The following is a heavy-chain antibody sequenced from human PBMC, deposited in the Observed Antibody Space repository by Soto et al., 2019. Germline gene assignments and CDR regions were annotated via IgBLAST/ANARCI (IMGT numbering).Heavy chain of an antibody. CDR1: GGSVRDGSYY. D-gene: IGHD3-10*01. Sequence: SETLSLTCTVSGGSVRDGSYYWAWLRQPPGKGLEWIGHIYHSGSTIYNPSLKSRVTISIDTSKSQFSLNLNSMTAADTAVYYCARGPFHYYGSGSYLNWFDPWGQGTLVTVSS. J-gene: IGHJ5*02. V-gene: IGHV4-61*01. CDR3: ARGPFHYYGSGSYLNWFDP. CDR2: IYHSGST.